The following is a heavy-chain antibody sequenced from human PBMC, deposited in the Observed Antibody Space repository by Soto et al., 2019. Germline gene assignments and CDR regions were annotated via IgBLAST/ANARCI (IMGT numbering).Heavy chain of an antibody. J-gene: IGHJ1*01. CDR3: AGRTQSTTWPEYFQH. Sequence: QVQLVESGGGVVQPGRSLRLSCAASGFTFSSYAMHWVRQAPGKGLEWVAVISYDGSNEYYADSVKGRFTISKDNSKNHVLLERNRLGAEGTGWDFWAGRTQSTTWPEYFQHWGQGTLLTVSS. CDR1: GFTFSSYA. CDR2: ISYDGSNE. V-gene: IGHV3-30-3*01.